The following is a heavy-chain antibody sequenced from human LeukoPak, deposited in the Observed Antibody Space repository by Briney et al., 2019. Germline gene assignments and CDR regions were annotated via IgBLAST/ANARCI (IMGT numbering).Heavy chain of an antibody. J-gene: IGHJ4*02. Sequence: PSETLSLTCTVSGGSISSSSYYWGWIRQPPGKGLEWIGSIYYSGSTYYNPSLRSRVTISVDTSKNQFSLKLSSVTAADTAVYYCARLRAVVTRWGQGTLVTVSS. CDR3: ARLRAVVTR. CDR2: IYYSGST. D-gene: IGHD4-23*01. CDR1: GGSISSSSYY. V-gene: IGHV4-39*01.